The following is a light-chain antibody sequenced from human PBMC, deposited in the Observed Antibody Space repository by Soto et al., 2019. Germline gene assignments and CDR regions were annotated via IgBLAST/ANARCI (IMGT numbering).Light chain of an antibody. V-gene: IGKV3-20*01. CDR1: QSVSSSY. Sequence: EIVLTQSPDTLSLSPGERATLSCRASQSVSSSYLAWYQQKPGQAPRLLIYGASSRATGIPDRFSGSGSGTDFTLTISRLEPEDFAVYYCHQYVSSWTFGQGTKVDIK. J-gene: IGKJ1*01. CDR3: HQYVSSWT. CDR2: GAS.